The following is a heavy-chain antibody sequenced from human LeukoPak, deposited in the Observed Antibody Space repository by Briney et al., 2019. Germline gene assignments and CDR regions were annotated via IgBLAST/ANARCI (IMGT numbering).Heavy chain of an antibody. D-gene: IGHD2-2*01. CDR3: ARDQGGQLLIAITINYYYYGMDV. V-gene: IGHV1-46*01. J-gene: IGHJ6*02. Sequence: ASVKVSCKASGYTFTSYYMHWVRQAPGQGLEWMGIINPSGGSTSYAQKFQGRVTMTRDTSTSTVYMELSSLRSEDTAVYYCARDQGGQLLIAITINYYYYGMDVWGQGTTVTVSS. CDR2: INPSGGST. CDR1: GYTFTSYY.